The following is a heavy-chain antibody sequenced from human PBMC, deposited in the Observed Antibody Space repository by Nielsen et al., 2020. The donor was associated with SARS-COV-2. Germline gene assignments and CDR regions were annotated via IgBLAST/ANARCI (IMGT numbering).Heavy chain of an antibody. Sequence: GGSLRLSCAASGFTFSSYWMSWVRQAPGKGLEWVANIKQDGSEKYYVDSVKGRFTISRDNAKNSLYLQMNSLRAEDTAVYYCARDCGYSSSWHNWFDPWGQGTLVTVSS. D-gene: IGHD6-13*01. V-gene: IGHV3-7*03. CDR1: GFTFSSYW. CDR2: IKQDGSEK. CDR3: ARDCGYSSSWHNWFDP. J-gene: IGHJ5*02.